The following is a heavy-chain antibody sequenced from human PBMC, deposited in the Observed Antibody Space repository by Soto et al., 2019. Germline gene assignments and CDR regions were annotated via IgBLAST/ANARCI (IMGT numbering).Heavy chain of an antibody. CDR3: ARATLPAIYAFDF. CDR2: IYYSGST. D-gene: IGHD3-9*01. V-gene: IGHV4-31*03. J-gene: IGHJ3*01. Sequence: SETLSLTCTVSGGSISSGAYYWSWVRQHPGKGLEWIGFIYYSGSTYFSPSLKSRLTISVDTSKNQFSLKLSSVTAADTAMYYCARATLPAIYAFDFWGQGTMVTVSS. CDR1: GGSISSGAYY.